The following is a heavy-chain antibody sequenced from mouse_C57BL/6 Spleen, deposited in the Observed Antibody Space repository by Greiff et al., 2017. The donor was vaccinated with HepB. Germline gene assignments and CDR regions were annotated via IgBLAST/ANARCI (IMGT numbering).Heavy chain of an antibody. CDR3: ARSEYYGSSLYYYAMDY. D-gene: IGHD1-1*01. CDR2: INPGSGGT. J-gene: IGHJ4*01. V-gene: IGHV1-54*01. CDR1: GYAFTNYL. Sequence: VKLMESGAELVRPGTSVKVSCKASGYAFTNYLIEWVKQRPGQGLEWIGVINPGSGGTNYNEKFKGKATLTADKSSSTAYMQLSSLTSEDSAVYFCARSEYYGSSLYYYAMDYWGQGTSVTVSS.